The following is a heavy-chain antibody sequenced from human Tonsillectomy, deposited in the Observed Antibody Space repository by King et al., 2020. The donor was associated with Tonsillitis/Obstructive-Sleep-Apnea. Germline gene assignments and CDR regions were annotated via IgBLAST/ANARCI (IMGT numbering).Heavy chain of an antibody. Sequence: VQLVESGGGVVQPGRSLRLSCAASGFTFSSYGMQWVRQAPGKGLEWVAVISYDGSNKYYADSVKGRFTISRDNSKNTLYLQMNSLRAEDTAVYYCAGGIAAAGNAFDIWGQGTMVTVSS. CDR1: GFTFSSYG. CDR2: ISYDGSNK. CDR3: AGGIAAAGNAFDI. D-gene: IGHD6-13*01. V-gene: IGHV3-30*03. J-gene: IGHJ3*02.